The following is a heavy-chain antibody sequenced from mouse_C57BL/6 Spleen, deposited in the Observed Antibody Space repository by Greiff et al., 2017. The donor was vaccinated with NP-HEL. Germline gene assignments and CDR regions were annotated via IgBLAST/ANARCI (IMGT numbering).Heavy chain of an antibody. J-gene: IGHJ1*03. V-gene: IGHV1-59*01. CDR1: GYTFTSYW. Sequence: QVQLQQPGAELVRPGTSVKLSCKASGYTFTSYWMHWVKQRPGQGLEWIGVIDPSDSYTNYNQKFKGKATLTVDTSSSTAYMQLSSLTSEDSAVYYCARGDYDVRYFDVWGTGTTVTVSS. CDR2: IDPSDSYT. D-gene: IGHD2-4*01. CDR3: ARGDYDVRYFDV.